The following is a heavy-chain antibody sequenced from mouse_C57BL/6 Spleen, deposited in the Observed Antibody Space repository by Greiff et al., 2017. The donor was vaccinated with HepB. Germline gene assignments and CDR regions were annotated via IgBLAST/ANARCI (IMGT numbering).Heavy chain of an antibody. CDR2: IYPGDGDT. D-gene: IGHD2-1*01. Sequence: QVQLQQSGPELVKPGASVKISCKASGYAFSSSWMNWVKQRPVKGLEWIGRIYPGDGDTNYNGKFKGKATLTADKSSSTAYMQLSSLTSEDSAVYYCARGGNDYWGQGTTLTVSS. CDR3: ARGGNDY. V-gene: IGHV1-82*01. CDR1: GYAFSSSW. J-gene: IGHJ2*01.